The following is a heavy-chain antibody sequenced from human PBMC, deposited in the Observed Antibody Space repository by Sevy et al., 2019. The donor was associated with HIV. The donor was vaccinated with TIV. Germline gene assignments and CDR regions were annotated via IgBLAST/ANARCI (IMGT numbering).Heavy chain of an antibody. CDR2: IDPDGSRT. CDR3: AKDFDWPPGY. D-gene: IGHD3-9*01. J-gene: IGHJ4*02. V-gene: IGHV3-74*01. Sequence: GGSLRLSCEASGFTFSSYWMHWVRQVPGKGLVWVSRIDPDGSRTSYVDSVKGRFTISRDNAKNTLYLQMNSLRGEDTAVYYCAKDFDWPPGYWGQGTLVTVSS. CDR1: GFTFSSYW.